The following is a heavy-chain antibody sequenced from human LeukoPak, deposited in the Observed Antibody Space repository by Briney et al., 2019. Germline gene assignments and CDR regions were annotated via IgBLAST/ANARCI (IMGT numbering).Heavy chain of an antibody. J-gene: IGHJ4*02. V-gene: IGHV3-15*01. CDR1: GFTFSGSA. CDR3: AREGSLYGYHSFDS. CDR2: IKPTKTDGGAP. Sequence: GGSLRLSCAASGFTFSGSALHWVRQASGKGLEWVGRIKPTKTDGGAPFYATAVEGRITISRDDSRDMMYLQMNSLKTDDTGLYYCAREGSLYGYHSFDSWGQGTLVTVSS. D-gene: IGHD5-18*01.